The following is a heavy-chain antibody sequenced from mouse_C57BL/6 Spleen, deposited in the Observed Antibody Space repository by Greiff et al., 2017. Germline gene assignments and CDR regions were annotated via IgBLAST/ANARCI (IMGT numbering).Heavy chain of an antibody. Sequence: EVMLVESGEGLVKPGGSLKLSCAASGFTFSSYAMSWVRQTPEKRLEWVAYISSGGDYIYYADTVKGRFTISRDNARNTLYLQMSSLKSEDTAMYYCTRDPITTVVAKVYFDVWGTGTAVTVSS. CDR1: GFTFSSYA. CDR3: TRDPITTVVAKVYFDV. D-gene: IGHD1-1*01. J-gene: IGHJ1*03. V-gene: IGHV5-9-1*02. CDR2: ISSGGDYI.